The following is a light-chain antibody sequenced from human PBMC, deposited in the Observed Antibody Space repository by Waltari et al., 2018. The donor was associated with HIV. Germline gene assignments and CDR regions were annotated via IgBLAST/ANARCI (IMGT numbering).Light chain of an antibody. J-gene: IGKJ4*01. CDR3: QQYHAYPVT. CDR2: QAS. CDR1: QNINRW. Sequence: DIQMTQSPAPLSASVGHRVTISCRASQNINRWLAWYQQRPGKPPKFLIYQASSLESGVPSRFSGSGSGTLFTLTINSLQPADFATYYCQQYHAYPVTFGGGTKVESK. V-gene: IGKV1-5*01.